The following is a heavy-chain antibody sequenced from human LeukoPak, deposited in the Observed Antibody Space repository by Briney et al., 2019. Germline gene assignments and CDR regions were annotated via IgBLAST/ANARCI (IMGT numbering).Heavy chain of an antibody. CDR3: ARVVAVAGTGGVDY. Sequence: GGSLRLSCAASGFTFSSYSMNWVRQAPGKGLEWVSSISSSSSYIYYADSVKGRFTISRDNAKNSLYLQMNSLRAEDTAVYYCARVVAVAGTGGVDYCGQGTLVTVSS. J-gene: IGHJ4*02. D-gene: IGHD6-19*01. CDR1: GFTFSSYS. V-gene: IGHV3-21*01. CDR2: ISSSSSYI.